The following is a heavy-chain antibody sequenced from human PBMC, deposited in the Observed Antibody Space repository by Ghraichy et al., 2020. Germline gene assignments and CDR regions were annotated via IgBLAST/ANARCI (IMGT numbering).Heavy chain of an antibody. D-gene: IGHD3-22*01. J-gene: IGHJ4*02. CDR1: GFIFSDSY. Sequence: GESPNISCAASGFIFSDSYMSWIRQAPGKGLEWIAYIRNSGATIYYRDSVKGRFTISRDNTKDLLYLHMNSLRADDTAVYYCVRGYYYDTSGPKYYFDSWGQGTLVTVSS. CDR2: IRNSGATI. CDR3: VRGYYYDTSGPKYYFDS. V-gene: IGHV3-11*01.